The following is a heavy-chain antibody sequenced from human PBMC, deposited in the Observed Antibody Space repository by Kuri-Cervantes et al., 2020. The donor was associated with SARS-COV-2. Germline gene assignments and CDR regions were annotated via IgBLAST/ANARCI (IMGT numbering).Heavy chain of an antibody. J-gene: IGHJ6*03. V-gene: IGHV1-18*01. D-gene: IGHD6-19*01. CDR3: ASGPEQWLATGGARYYYYYYMDV. Sequence: ASVKVSCKASGYTFTSYGISWVRQAPGQGLEWMGWISADNGNTNYAQKFQGRVTITRDTSISTAYMELRSLRSDDTAVYHCASGPEQWLATGGARYYYYYYMDVWGKGTTVTVSS. CDR2: ISADNGNT. CDR1: GYTFTSYG.